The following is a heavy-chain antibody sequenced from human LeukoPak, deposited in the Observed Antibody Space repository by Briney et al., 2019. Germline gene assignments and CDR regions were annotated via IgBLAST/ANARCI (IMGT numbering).Heavy chain of an antibody. V-gene: IGHV3-21*01. CDR1: GFTFSSYS. CDR3: ASSRVDTAMVPYFDY. J-gene: IGHJ4*02. D-gene: IGHD5-18*01. CDR2: ISSSSSYI. Sequence: GGSLRLSCAASGFTFSSYSMNWVRQAPGKGLEWVSSISSSSSYIYYADSVKGRFTISRDNAKNSLYLQMNSLRAEDTAVYYCASSRVDTAMVPYFDYWGQGTLVTVSS.